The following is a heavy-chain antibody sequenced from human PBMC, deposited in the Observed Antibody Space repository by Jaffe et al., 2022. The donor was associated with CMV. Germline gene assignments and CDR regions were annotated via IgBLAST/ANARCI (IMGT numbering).Heavy chain of an antibody. D-gene: IGHD2-15*01. CDR2: IWYDGSDK. CDR1: GFTFSSYG. V-gene: IGHV3-33*01. J-gene: IGHJ4*02. CDR3: ARFSTGGSPFDY. Sequence: QVQLVESGGGVVQPGRSLRLSCAASGFTFSSYGMHWVRQAPGKGLEWVAVIWYDGSDKYYADSVKGRFTISRDNSKNTLYLQMNTLRAEDTAVYYCARFSTGGSPFDYWGQGTLVTVSS.